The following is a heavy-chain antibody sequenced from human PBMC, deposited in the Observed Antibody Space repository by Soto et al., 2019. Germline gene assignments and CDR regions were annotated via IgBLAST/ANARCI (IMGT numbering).Heavy chain of an antibody. CDR1: GYSFSFYG. D-gene: IGHD4-4*01. CDR2: INPSDGNR. J-gene: IGHJ6*02. CDR3: ARRSNYRDAYQYALDV. Sequence: ASVKVSCKASGYSFSFYGINWVRQAPGQGLEWMGWINPSDGNRNFAQKFEDRVTMTTATSTNTVFLELRSLKSDDTAIYYCARRSNYRDAYQYALDVWGQGTTVTVSS. V-gene: IGHV1-18*01.